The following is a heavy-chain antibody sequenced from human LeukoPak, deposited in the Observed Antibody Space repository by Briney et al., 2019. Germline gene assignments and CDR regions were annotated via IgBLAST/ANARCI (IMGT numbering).Heavy chain of an antibody. CDR1: GGSISSSSYS. V-gene: IGHV4-39*07. D-gene: IGHD1-26*01. Sequence: PSETLSLTCTVSGGSISSSSYSWGWIRQPPGKGLEWIGSIYYSGSTYYNPSLKSRVTISVDTSKNQFSLKLSSVTAADTAVYYCARGKGARYSGSYSAYFDYWGQGTLVTVSS. CDR3: ARGKGARYSGSYSAYFDY. CDR2: IYYSGST. J-gene: IGHJ4*02.